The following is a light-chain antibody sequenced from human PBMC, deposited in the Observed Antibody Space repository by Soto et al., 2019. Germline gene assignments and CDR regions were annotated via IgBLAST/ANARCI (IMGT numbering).Light chain of an antibody. J-gene: IGKJ5*01. Sequence: DIQMTQSPSSLSASVGDRVTITCQASRDISTYLNWYQQKPGKAPKLLIYDASNLETGVPSRFSGSGSGTDFTFTISSLQPEDIATYYCQQFEDFPRAIIFGQGTRLEI. CDR2: DAS. CDR1: RDISTY. CDR3: QQFEDFPRAII. V-gene: IGKV1-33*01.